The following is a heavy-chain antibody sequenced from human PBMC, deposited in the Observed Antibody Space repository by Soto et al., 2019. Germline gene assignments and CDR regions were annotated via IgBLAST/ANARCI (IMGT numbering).Heavy chain of an antibody. Sequence: ASVKVSCKASGYSFTNYYMHWVRQAPGQGLEWMGIINPSGGSTSYAQKFQGRVTMTRDTSTSTVYMELSSLRSEDTAVYYCARGDIAAAGTYYYYGMDVWGQGTTVTVSS. J-gene: IGHJ6*02. CDR3: ARGDIAAAGTYYYYGMDV. D-gene: IGHD6-13*01. CDR2: INPSGGST. CDR1: GYSFTNYY. V-gene: IGHV1-46*01.